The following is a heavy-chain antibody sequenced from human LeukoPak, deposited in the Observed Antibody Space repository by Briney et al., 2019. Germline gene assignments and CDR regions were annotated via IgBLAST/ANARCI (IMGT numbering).Heavy chain of an antibody. V-gene: IGHV1-8*01. CDR2: MNPNSGNT. CDR1: GYTFTSYD. CDR3: ARGLQGVLLWFGEFYY. Sequence: ASVKVSCKASGYTFTSYDINWVRQATGQGLEWMGWMNPNSGNTGYAQKFQGRVTMTRNTSISTAYMELSSLRSEDTAVYYCARGLQGVLLWFGEFYYWGQGTLVTVSS. J-gene: IGHJ4*02. D-gene: IGHD3-10*01.